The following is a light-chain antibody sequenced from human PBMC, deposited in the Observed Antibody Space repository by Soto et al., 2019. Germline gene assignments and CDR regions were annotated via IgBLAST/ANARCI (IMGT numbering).Light chain of an antibody. CDR2: AAS. J-gene: IGKJ1*01. Sequence: DIHLTQSPSTRSASVGDRVTVTGRASQSISSWLAWYQQKPGKAPELLIYAASTLQSGVPSRFSGSGSGTDFTLTISCLQSEDFATYYCQQYYSFPRTFGQGTKVDIK. V-gene: IGKV1-5*01. CDR1: QSISSW. CDR3: QQYYSFPRT.